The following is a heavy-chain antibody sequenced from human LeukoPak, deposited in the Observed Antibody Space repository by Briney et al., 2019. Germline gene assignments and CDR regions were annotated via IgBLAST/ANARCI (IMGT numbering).Heavy chain of an antibody. Sequence: PGGSLRLSCAASGFTFSSYWMSWVRQAPGKGLEWVANIKQDGSEKYYVDSVKGRFTISRDNAKNSLYLQMNSLRAEDTAVYYCARRSGSYWRTYFDYWGQGTLVTVSS. CDR1: GFTFSSYW. V-gene: IGHV3-7*01. J-gene: IGHJ4*02. D-gene: IGHD1-26*01. CDR3: ARRSGSYWRTYFDY. CDR2: IKQDGSEK.